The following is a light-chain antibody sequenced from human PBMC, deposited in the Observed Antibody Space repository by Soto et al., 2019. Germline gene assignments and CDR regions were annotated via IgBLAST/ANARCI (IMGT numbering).Light chain of an antibody. CDR1: QSIRRN. CDR3: QQRDNWPWT. V-gene: IGKV3-11*01. J-gene: IGKJ1*01. CDR2: DAS. Sequence: ETVLTQSPATLSLSPGERATLSCRASQSIRRNLAWYQHKPGQAPRLLIYDASNRATGIPGRFSGSGSGTDFTPTISNLEPEDFAVYYCQQRDNWPWTFGQGAKVEIK.